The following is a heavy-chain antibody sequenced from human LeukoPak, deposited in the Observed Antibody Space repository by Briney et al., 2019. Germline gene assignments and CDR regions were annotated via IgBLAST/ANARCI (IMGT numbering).Heavy chain of an antibody. D-gene: IGHD3-10*01. Sequence: SETLSLTCTVSGASFSRYYWSWIRQPPGKGLEWIGYIYYSGSTNYNPSLKSRVTISIDTSKNQFSLKLSSVTAADTAIYYCAWGFYPYGSVLHDYWGHGTLVTVSS. V-gene: IGHV4-59*01. CDR1: GASFSRYY. J-gene: IGHJ4*01. CDR3: AWGFYPYGSVLHDY. CDR2: IYYSGST.